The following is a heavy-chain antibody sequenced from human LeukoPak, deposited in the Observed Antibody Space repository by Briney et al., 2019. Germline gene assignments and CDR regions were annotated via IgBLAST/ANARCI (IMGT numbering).Heavy chain of an antibody. V-gene: IGHV3-21*01. D-gene: IGHD2-15*01. CDR1: GFTFSTYT. CDR2: ISTSSAYI. J-gene: IGHJ4*02. CDR3: ARESGGRGFDY. Sequence: GGSLRLSCAASGFTFSTYTMNWVRQAPGKGLEWVSSISTSSAYIDQADSVKGRFTISRDNANSLFLQMNSLRAEDTAVYYCARESGGRGFDYWGQGTLVTVSS.